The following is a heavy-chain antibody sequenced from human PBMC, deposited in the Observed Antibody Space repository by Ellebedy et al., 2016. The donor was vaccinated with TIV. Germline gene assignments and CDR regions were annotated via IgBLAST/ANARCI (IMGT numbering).Heavy chain of an antibody. CDR3: ARAIYGASYL. V-gene: IGHV3-7*01. CDR2: TNEDGTKK. Sequence: GGSLRLSCTASEFTLTNYWMTWVRQAPGKGLEWVANTNEDGTKKHYVDSVKGRFTISRDNAGNSLYLQMNSLGAEDTAVYYCARAIYGASYLWGRGTLVTVSS. D-gene: IGHD4-17*01. CDR1: EFTLTNYW. J-gene: IGHJ2*01.